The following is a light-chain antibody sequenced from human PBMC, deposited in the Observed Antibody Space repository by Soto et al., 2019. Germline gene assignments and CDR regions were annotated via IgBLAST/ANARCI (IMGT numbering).Light chain of an antibody. CDR1: QSISTW. CDR3: QQYKTYWT. J-gene: IGKJ1*01. Sequence: DIQMTQSPSTLSASVGDSVTITCRATQSISTWLAWYQQKPGRAPKLLIYNASTLESGVPSRFSGSGSGTEFTLTISSLQPDDFATYYRQQYKTYWTFGQGTKVEIK. V-gene: IGKV1-5*03. CDR2: NAS.